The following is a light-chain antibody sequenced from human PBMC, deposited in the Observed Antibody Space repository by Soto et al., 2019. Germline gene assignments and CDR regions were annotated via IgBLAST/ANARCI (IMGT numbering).Light chain of an antibody. V-gene: IGKV1-39*01. CDR2: SAS. CDR3: QQYYASLLT. Sequence: LTQSASRLAVAVGIQVQITGLASHHISSYFNWYQQKPAKAPKLLIYSASSFQSGVPSRFSGSGSCTEFSLTIISLLPDDFATYYCQQYYASLLTFARGTRVDIK. J-gene: IGKJ4*01. CDR1: HHISSY.